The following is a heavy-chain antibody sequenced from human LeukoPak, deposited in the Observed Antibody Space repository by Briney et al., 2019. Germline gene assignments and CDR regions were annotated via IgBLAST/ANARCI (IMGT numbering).Heavy chain of an antibody. J-gene: IGHJ4*02. D-gene: IGHD3-10*01. CDR3: ARKSASGNYPLDY. V-gene: IGHV3-23*01. CDR2: ISGSGDVS. Sequence: PGGSLRLSCAASGFTFSSYGMHWARQAPGKGLEWVSAISGSGDVSYYADSVKGRFTISRDNAKNTVFLQMSSLRAEDTALYYCARKSASGNYPLDYWGQGTLVTVSS. CDR1: GFTFSSYG.